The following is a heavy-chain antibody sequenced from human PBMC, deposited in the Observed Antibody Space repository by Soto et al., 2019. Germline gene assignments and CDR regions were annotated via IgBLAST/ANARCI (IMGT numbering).Heavy chain of an antibody. CDR3: ARHSYGGNYYLDY. Sequence: QVQLVESGGGVVQPGRSLRLSCGASGFTFSSFGIHCVRQAPGKGLEWVAFICYDGSKKLYSESVNVRFISARDNSKNSVYLKKNSLRVEDTDVFYCARHSYGGNYYLDYWGQGTLVIVS. CDR1: GFTFSSFG. J-gene: IGHJ4*02. V-gene: IGHV3-33*01. CDR2: ICYDGSKK. D-gene: IGHD3-3*01.